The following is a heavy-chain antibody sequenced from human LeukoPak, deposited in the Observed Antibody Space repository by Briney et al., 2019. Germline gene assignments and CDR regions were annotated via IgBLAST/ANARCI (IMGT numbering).Heavy chain of an antibody. CDR2: ISSSGSTI. Sequence: GGSLRLSCAASGFTFSSYSMNWVRQAPGKGLEWVSSISSSGSTIYYADSVKGRFTISRDNAKNSLYLQMNSLRAEDTAVYYCAREGAVSYNWKIYYYYGMDVWGQGTTVTVSS. CDR1: GFTFSSYS. V-gene: IGHV3-48*04. D-gene: IGHD1-1*01. J-gene: IGHJ6*02. CDR3: AREGAVSYNWKIYYYYGMDV.